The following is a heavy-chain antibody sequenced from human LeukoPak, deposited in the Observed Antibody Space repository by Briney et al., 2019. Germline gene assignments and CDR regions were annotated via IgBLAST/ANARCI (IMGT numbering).Heavy chain of an antibody. Sequence: PSETLSLTCTVSGGSISSYYWSWIRQPPGKGLEWIGSIYYSGSTYYNPSLKSRVTISVDTSKNQFSLKLSSVTAADTAVYYCARGFSSGLSGDAFDIWGQGTMVTVSS. D-gene: IGHD6-19*01. J-gene: IGHJ3*02. V-gene: IGHV4-39*07. CDR2: IYYSGST. CDR3: ARGFSSGLSGDAFDI. CDR1: GGSISSYY.